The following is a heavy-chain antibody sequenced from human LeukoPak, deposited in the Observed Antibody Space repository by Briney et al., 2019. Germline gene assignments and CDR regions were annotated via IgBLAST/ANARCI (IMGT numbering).Heavy chain of an antibody. Sequence: SVKVSCKASGGTFSSYAISWVRQAPGQGLEWMGGIVPIFGTANYAQKFQGRVTITADESTSTAYMELSSLRSEDTAVYYCARGRGWYFRWFDPWGQGTLVTVSS. J-gene: IGHJ5*02. V-gene: IGHV1-69*13. CDR1: GGTFSSYA. D-gene: IGHD6-19*01. CDR2: IVPIFGTA. CDR3: ARGRGWYFRWFDP.